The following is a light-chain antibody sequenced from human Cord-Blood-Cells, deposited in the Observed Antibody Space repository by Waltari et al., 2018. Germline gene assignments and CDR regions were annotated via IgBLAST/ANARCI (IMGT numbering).Light chain of an antibody. V-gene: IGLV2-23*01. Sequence: QSALTQPASVSGSPGQSITISCTGTSSDVGSYNLGSWYQQHPVKAPKLMSYEGSKRPSGVSNRCSCSKSGNTASLTISGLQAEDEADYYCCSYAGSSTYVFGTGTKVTVL. CDR3: CSYAGSSTYV. CDR2: EGS. J-gene: IGLJ1*01. CDR1: SSDVGSYNL.